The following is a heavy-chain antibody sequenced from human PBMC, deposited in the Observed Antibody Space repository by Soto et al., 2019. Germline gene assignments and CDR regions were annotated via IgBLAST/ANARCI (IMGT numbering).Heavy chain of an antibody. CDR3: AQGAGFSYASTWFDI. CDR2: IYYTGST. Sequence: QVQLQESGPGLVKPSETLSLTCTVFGASVSSGTYYWSWIRQAPGKGLEWVGHIYYTGSTNYNTSLNNRVPITVDTSKNHFSLQLTSVTAADTAVYYCAQGAGFSYASTWFDIWGQGTLVTVSS. V-gene: IGHV4-61*03. CDR1: GASVSSGTYY. D-gene: IGHD5-18*01. J-gene: IGHJ5*02.